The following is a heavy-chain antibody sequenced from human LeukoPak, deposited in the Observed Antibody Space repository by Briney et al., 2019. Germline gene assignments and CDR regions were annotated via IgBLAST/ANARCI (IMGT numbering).Heavy chain of an antibody. J-gene: IGHJ5*02. D-gene: IGHD4-17*01. CDR3: ARGASGVYTVTTSWFDP. CDR2: MSPNSGGT. CDR1: GHTFTGYY. V-gene: IGHV1-2*02. Sequence: ASVKVSCKPSGHTFTGYYMHWVRQAPGQGLEWMGGMSPNSGGTNYAQRFQGRVTMTRDTSISTAYMELSRLSSDATAVYYCARGASGVYTVTTSWFDPWGQGTLVTVSS.